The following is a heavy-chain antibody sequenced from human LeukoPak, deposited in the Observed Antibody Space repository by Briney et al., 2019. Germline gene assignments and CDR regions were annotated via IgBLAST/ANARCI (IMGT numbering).Heavy chain of an antibody. D-gene: IGHD6-19*01. CDR3: ARANTVAGDDY. Sequence: GGSLRLSCAASGLTFSDYYMSWILQAPGKGLEWVSYISSSGSTIYYADSVKGRFTISRDNAKNSLYLQMNSLRAEDTAVFDCARANTVAGDDYWGQGTLVTVSS. V-gene: IGHV3-11*01. CDR1: GLTFSDYY. J-gene: IGHJ4*02. CDR2: ISSSGSTI.